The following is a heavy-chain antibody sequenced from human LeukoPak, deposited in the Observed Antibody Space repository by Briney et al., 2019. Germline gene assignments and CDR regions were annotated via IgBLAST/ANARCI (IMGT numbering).Heavy chain of an antibody. J-gene: IGHJ3*02. CDR1: GGSISSSNW. D-gene: IGHD5-18*01. CDR3: ARSGYSYGADAVDI. V-gene: IGHV4-4*02. CDR2: IYHLGTT. Sequence: SGTLSLTCTVSGGSISSSNWWGWVRQPPGKGLECIGEIYHLGTTNYNPSLKSRVTISVDTSKKQFSLKLSSVTAADTAVYYCARSGYSYGADAVDIWGQGTMVTVSS.